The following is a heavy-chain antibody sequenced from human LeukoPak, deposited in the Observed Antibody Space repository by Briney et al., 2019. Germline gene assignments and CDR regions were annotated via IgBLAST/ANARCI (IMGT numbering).Heavy chain of an antibody. Sequence: ASVKVSCKASGYTFTSYGISWVRQAPGQGLEWMGWISAYNGNTNYAQKLQGRVTTTTDTSTSTAYMELRSLRSDDTAVYYCAREGEGDYYYDSSGYYPGDYWGQGTLVTVSS. CDR2: ISAYNGNT. V-gene: IGHV1-18*01. J-gene: IGHJ4*02. CDR1: GYTFTSYG. D-gene: IGHD3-22*01. CDR3: AREGEGDYYYDSSGYYPGDY.